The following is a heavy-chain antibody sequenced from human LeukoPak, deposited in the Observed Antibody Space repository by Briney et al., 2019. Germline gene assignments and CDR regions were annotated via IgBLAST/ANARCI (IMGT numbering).Heavy chain of an antibody. D-gene: IGHD2-15*01. Sequence: AGGSLRLSCAASGFTVSNYDMHWVRQAAGKGLEWVSVVTTAGDTYYSGSVKGRFTISRENAKNSVYLQMNSLRAGDTAVYYCVRETCAGRTCYHLDSWGQGTLVTVSS. J-gene: IGHJ4*02. CDR3: VRETCAGRTCYHLDS. CDR1: GFTVSNYD. CDR2: VTTAGDT. V-gene: IGHV3-13*04.